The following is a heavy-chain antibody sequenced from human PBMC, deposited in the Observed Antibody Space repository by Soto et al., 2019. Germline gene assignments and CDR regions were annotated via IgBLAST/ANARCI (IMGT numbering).Heavy chain of an antibody. Sequence: GASVKVSCKASGYTFTGYYMHWVRQATGQGHEWMGWINPNSGGTNYAQKFQGWVTMTRDTSISTAYMELSRLRSDDTAVYYCARSSDDSGVGARIGYYYGMDVWGQGTTVTVSS. CDR2: INPNSGGT. V-gene: IGHV1-2*04. CDR1: GYTFTGYY. J-gene: IGHJ6*02. CDR3: ARSSDDSGVGARIGYYYGMDV. D-gene: IGHD1-26*01.